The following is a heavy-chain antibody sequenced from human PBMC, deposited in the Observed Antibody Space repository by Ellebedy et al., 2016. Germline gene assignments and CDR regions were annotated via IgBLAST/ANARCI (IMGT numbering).Heavy chain of an antibody. V-gene: IGHV3-11*01. Sequence: SLKISXAASGFTFSDYYLTWIRQAPGKGLEWVSYISGSGNTKYYADSVKGRFTISRDNAKNSLFLLMNSLRAEDTAVYYCARDANNGDHVGYWGQGPLVTVSS. J-gene: IGHJ4*02. CDR2: ISGSGNTK. CDR3: ARDANNGDHVGY. CDR1: GFTFSDYY. D-gene: IGHD4-17*01.